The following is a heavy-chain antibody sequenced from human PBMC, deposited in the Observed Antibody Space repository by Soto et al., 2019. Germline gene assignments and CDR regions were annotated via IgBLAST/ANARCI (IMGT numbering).Heavy chain of an antibody. Sequence: EVQLLESGGGLGQPGGALRLSCAASGFTFTSYAMTWVRQGPGKGLEWVSIISGSGGSTHYADSVKGRFTISRDNSKNRLYLELNSLRAEDTAVYYCARDRGFKTGFDPWGQGTLVTVSS. CDR3: ARDRGFKTGFDP. CDR2: ISGSGGST. D-gene: IGHD3-10*01. CDR1: GFTFTSYA. V-gene: IGHV3-23*01. J-gene: IGHJ5*02.